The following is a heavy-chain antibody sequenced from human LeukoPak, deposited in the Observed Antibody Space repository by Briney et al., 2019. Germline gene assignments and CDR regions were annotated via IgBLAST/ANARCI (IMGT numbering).Heavy chain of an antibody. D-gene: IGHD6-13*01. V-gene: IGHV3-21*01. Sequence: PGGSPRLSCAASGFTFSSYSMNWVRQAPGKGLEWVSSISSSSSYIYYADSVKGRFTISRDNAKNSLYLQMNSLRAEDTAVYYCAKEYSSSWYFEYWGQGTLVTVSS. CDR1: GFTFSSYS. CDR2: ISSSSSYI. J-gene: IGHJ4*02. CDR3: AKEYSSSWYFEY.